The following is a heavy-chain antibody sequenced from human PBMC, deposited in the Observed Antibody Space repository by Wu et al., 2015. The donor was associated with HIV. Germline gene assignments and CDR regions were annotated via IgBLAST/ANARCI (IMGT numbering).Heavy chain of an antibody. Sequence: QVQLVQSGAEVKKPGASLKVSCKASGYNFRGYYIHWVRQAPGQGLEWMGRINPNDGGTHYAQKFQGRVTMTRDTSISTAYMEVRSLRSDDTAVYYCVTYGGHYWGQGALVTVST. CDR1: GYNFRGYY. CDR3: VTYGGHY. D-gene: IGHD4/OR15-4a*01. J-gene: IGHJ4*02. V-gene: IGHV1-2*06. CDR2: INPNDGGT.